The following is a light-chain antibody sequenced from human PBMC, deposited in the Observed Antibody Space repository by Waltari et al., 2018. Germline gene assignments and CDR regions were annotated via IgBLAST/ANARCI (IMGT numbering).Light chain of an antibody. CDR3: HQYYTTPYT. CDR2: AAS. Sequence: DIQMTQSPFSLSASVGDSVTITCRASQSVSAYLNWYQQKPGTAPKLLIYAASSLHSGVPSRFSGFGSGSGTDFTLTVSSLQAEDVAVYYCHQYYTTPYTFGQGTKLEIK. CDR1: QSVSAY. V-gene: IGKV1-39*01. J-gene: IGKJ2*01.